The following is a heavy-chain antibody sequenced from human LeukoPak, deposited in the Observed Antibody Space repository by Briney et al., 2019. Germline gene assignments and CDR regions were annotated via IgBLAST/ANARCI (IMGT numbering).Heavy chain of an antibody. D-gene: IGHD5-24*01. CDR1: GGSISSYY. CDR2: IYYSGST. V-gene: IGHV4-59*01. Sequence: PSETLSLTCTVSGGSISSYYWSWIRQPPGKGLEWIGYIYYSGSTNYNPSLKSRVTISVDTSKNQFSLKLSSVTAADTAVYYCARTRRDGYDFSGRTKRYYFDYWGQGTLVTVSS. J-gene: IGHJ4*02. CDR3: ARTRRDGYDFSGRTKRYYFDY.